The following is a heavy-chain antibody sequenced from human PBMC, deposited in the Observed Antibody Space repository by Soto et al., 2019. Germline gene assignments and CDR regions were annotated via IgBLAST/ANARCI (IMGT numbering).Heavy chain of an antibody. D-gene: IGHD2-2*01. CDR3: TKDSHWAIISPTHDY. J-gene: IGHJ4*02. CDR1: GFCFTRSS. V-gene: IGHV3-23*01. CDR2: FRESGGTT. Sequence: PGGSLTLYCAASGFCFTRSSTCWFQQTPGKRLEWVSTFRESGGTTHYADPVKGRFTISRDTSNNILFLQMNSLRAEDTAIYYCTKDSHWAIISPTHDYWGQGTLVTVSS.